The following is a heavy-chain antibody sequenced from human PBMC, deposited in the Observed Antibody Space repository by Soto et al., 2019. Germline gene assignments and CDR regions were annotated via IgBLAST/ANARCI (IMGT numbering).Heavy chain of an antibody. D-gene: IGHD2-2*01. Sequence: LKISCKGSGLNFISHGITWMRRMPGKGLEWMGRIDPSDSYTNYSPPFQGHVTISVDKSISTAYLEWSTLKASDTAIYYCATASSWDPLAYWGQGTLVTVSS. J-gene: IGHJ4*02. V-gene: IGHV5-10-1*01. CDR2: IDPSDSYT. CDR3: ATASSWDPLAY. CDR1: GLNFISHG.